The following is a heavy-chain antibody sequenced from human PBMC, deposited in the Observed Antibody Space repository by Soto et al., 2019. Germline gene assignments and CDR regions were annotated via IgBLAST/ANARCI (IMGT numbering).Heavy chain of an antibody. Sequence: GGSLRLSCAASGFTFSSHAMSWVRQAPGKGLEWVSAISGSGGSTYYADSVKGRFTISRDNSKNTLYLQMNSLRAEDTAVYYCAKDGGSGSYYFFQHWGQGTLVTVSS. CDR3: AKDGGSGSYYFFQH. CDR1: GFTFSSHA. V-gene: IGHV3-23*01. J-gene: IGHJ1*01. D-gene: IGHD1-26*01. CDR2: ISGSGGST.